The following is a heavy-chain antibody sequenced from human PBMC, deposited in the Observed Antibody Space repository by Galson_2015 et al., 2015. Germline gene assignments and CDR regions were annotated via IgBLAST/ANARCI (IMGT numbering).Heavy chain of an antibody. CDR3: ARGLDDYSFMDY. Sequence: SLRLSCAASGFTFNKYYMSWVRQAPGKGLEWVSYIRGSSGYTYYADSVKGRFTISRDNAKNSLYLQMNSLRVEDTAVYYCARGLDDYSFMDYWGQGTLVTVSS. V-gene: IGHV3-11*05. CDR2: IRGSSGYT. D-gene: IGHD4-11*01. CDR1: GFTFNKYY. J-gene: IGHJ4*02.